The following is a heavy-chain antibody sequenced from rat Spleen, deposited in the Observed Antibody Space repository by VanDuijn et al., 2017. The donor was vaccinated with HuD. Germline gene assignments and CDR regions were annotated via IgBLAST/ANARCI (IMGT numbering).Heavy chain of an antibody. Sequence: EVELVESGGGLVQPGRSMKVSCAASGITFSKYGMAWVRQAPKTGLEWVASISSGGGNTYYPDSVKGRFTISRDNAKSILFLLMDSLRSEDMARYYCARRGAPFDYWGQGVMVTVSS. CDR3: ARRGAPFDY. CDR2: ISSGGGNT. J-gene: IGHJ2*01. D-gene: IGHD5-1*01. CDR1: GITFSKYG. V-gene: IGHV5-25*01.